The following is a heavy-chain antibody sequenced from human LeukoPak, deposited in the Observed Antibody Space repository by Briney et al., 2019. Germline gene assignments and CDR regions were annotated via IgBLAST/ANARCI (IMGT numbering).Heavy chain of an antibody. Sequence: SETLSLTCTVSGGSISSGGYYWSWIRQHPGKGLEWIGYIYYSGSTYYNPSLKSRVTISVDTSKNQFSLKLSSVTAADTAVYYCARAADYYDSSGECYFDYWGQGTLVTVSS. D-gene: IGHD3-22*01. V-gene: IGHV4-31*03. J-gene: IGHJ4*02. CDR2: IYYSGST. CDR3: ARAADYYDSSGECYFDY. CDR1: GGSISSGGYY.